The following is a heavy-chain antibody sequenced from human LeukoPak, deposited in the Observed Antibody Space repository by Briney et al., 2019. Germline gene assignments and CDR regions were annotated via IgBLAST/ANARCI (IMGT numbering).Heavy chain of an antibody. D-gene: IGHD2-2*01. Sequence: PSETLSLTCTVSGGSISSYYWSWIRQPAGKGLEWIGRIYTSGSTNYNPSLKSRVTMSVDTSKNQFSLKLSSVTAADTAVYYCAREERYQLLLNYYMDVWGKGTTVTVSS. CDR2: IYTSGST. CDR3: AREERYQLLLNYYMDV. J-gene: IGHJ6*03. CDR1: GGSISSYY. V-gene: IGHV4-4*07.